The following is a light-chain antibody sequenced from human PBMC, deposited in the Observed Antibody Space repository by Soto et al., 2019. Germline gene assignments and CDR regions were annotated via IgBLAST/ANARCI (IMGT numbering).Light chain of an antibody. CDR1: SSDVGGYNY. Sequence: QSVLTQPASVYGSPGQSTTISCTGTSSDVGGYNYVSWYQQHPGKAPKLMIYEVSNRPSGVSNRFSGSKSGNTASLTISGLQAEDEADYYCSSYTSSTTLSAVFGGGTQLTVL. V-gene: IGLV2-14*01. J-gene: IGLJ7*01. CDR2: EVS. CDR3: SSYTSSTTLSAV.